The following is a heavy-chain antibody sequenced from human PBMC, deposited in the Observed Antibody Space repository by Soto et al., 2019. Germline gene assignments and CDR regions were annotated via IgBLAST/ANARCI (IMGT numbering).Heavy chain of an antibody. Sequence: SETLSLTCNVSGGSISSSNWWSWVRQPPGKGLEWIGEIHHTGSTIYNPSLKTRATISTEKSKNQFSLRLSSVAAADTAVYYCARGHRNWNAPPNLDYWGQGTLVTVSS. J-gene: IGHJ4*02. CDR3: ARGHRNWNAPPNLDY. CDR1: GGSISSSNW. D-gene: IGHD1-1*01. CDR2: IHHTGST. V-gene: IGHV4-4*02.